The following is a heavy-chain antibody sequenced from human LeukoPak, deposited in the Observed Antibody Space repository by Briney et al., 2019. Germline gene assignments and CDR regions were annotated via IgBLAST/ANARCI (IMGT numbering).Heavy chain of an antibody. CDR1: GGSISSGGYY. D-gene: IGHD3-22*01. Sequence: SETLSLTCTVSGGSISSGGYYWSWIRQHPGKGLEWIGYIYYSGSTYYNPSLKSRVTISVDTSKNQFSLKLSSVTAADTAVYYCARDLYYYDSSGYYVRFGFDYWGRGTLVTVSS. J-gene: IGHJ4*02. V-gene: IGHV4-31*03. CDR2: IYYSGST. CDR3: ARDLYYYDSSGYYVRFGFDY.